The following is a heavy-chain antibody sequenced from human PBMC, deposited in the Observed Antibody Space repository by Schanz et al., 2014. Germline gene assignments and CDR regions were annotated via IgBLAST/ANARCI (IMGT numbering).Heavy chain of an antibody. CDR2: ISSSGNTI. CDR1: GFTFSSYS. D-gene: IGHD4-17*01. Sequence: EGQLAESGGGLVQPGGSLRLSCAVSGFTFSSYSMNWVRQAPGKGLEWVSSISSSGNTIYYADSVKGRFTISRDNAKNSLYLQMNSLRAEDTAVYYCARPRFDYGEVDYWGQGTLVTVSS. CDR3: ARPRFDYGEVDY. J-gene: IGHJ4*02. V-gene: IGHV3-48*04.